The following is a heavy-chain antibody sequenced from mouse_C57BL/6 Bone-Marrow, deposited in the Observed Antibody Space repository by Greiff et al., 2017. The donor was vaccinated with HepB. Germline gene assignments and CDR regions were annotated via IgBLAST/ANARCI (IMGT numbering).Heavy chain of an antibody. V-gene: IGHV2-6*01. J-gene: IGHJ4*01. D-gene: IGHD3-2*02. Sequence: VNLVESGPGLVAPSQSLSITCTVSGFSLTSYGVDWVRQSPGKGLEWLGVIWGVGSTNYNSALKSRLSISKDNSKSQVFLKMNSLQTDDTAMYYCARQLRNYAMDYWGQGTSVTVSS. CDR2: IWGVGST. CDR1: GFSLTSYG. CDR3: ARQLRNYAMDY.